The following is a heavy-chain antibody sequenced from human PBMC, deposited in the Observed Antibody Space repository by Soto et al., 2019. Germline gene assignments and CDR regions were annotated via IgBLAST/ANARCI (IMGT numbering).Heavy chain of an antibody. CDR1: GYTFTSYD. CDR2: MNPNSGNT. J-gene: IGHJ4*02. D-gene: IGHD6-13*01. Sequence: ASVKVSCKASGYTFTSYDINWVRQATGQGLEWMGWMNPNSGNTGYAKKFKGRVTMTRNTSISTAYMELSSLRTEDTAVYFCARGRGSIWYYFDYWGQGTLVTVSS. CDR3: ARGRGSIWYYFDY. V-gene: IGHV1-8*01.